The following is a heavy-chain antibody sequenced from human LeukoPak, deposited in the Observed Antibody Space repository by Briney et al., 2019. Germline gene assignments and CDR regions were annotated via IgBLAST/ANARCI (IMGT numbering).Heavy chain of an antibody. CDR2: IYHSGST. J-gene: IGHJ2*01. Sequence: SETLSLTCTVSGGSISSGGYYWSWIRQPPGKGLEWIGYIYHSGSTYYNPSLKSRVTISVDRSKNQFSLKLSSVTAADTAVYYCARGKDWYFDLWGRGTLVTVSS. CDR3: ARGKDWYFDL. V-gene: IGHV4-30-2*01. CDR1: GGSISSGGYY.